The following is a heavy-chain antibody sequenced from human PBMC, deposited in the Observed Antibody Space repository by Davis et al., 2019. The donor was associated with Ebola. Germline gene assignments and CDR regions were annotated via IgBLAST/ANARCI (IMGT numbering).Heavy chain of an antibody. V-gene: IGHV1-46*01. CDR3: ARDSTTVTTVYYYGMDV. Sequence: ASVKVSCKASGYTFTSYYMHWVRQAPGQGLEWMGIINPSGGSTSYAQKFQGRVTITADESTSTAYMELSSLRSDDTAVYYCARDSTTVTTVYYYGMDVWGQGTTVTVSS. J-gene: IGHJ6*02. D-gene: IGHD4-17*01. CDR2: INPSGGST. CDR1: GYTFTSYY.